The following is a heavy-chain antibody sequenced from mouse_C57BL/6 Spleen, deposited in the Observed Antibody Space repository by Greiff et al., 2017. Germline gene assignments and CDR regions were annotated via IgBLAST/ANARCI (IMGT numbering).Heavy chain of an antibody. J-gene: IGHJ1*03. CDR3: TGYSSSYGYFDV. V-gene: IGHV1-15*01. Sequence: QVQLKESGAELVRPGASVTLSCKASGYTFTDYEMHWVKQTPVHGLEWIGAIDPETGGTAYNQKFKGKAILTADKSSSTAYMELRSLTSEDSAVYYCTGYSSSYGYFDVWGTGTTVTVSS. D-gene: IGHD1-1*01. CDR1: GYTFTDYE. CDR2: IDPETGGT.